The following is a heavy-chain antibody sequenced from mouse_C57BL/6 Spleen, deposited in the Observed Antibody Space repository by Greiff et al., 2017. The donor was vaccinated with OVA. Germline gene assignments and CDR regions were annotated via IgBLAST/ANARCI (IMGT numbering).Heavy chain of an antibody. J-gene: IGHJ3*01. V-gene: IGHV1-15*01. CDR2: IDPETGGT. CDR3: TRRGWDWFAY. CDR1: GYTFTDYE. Sequence: VQLQQSGAELVRPGASVTLSCKASGYTFTDYEMHWVKQTPVHGLEWIGAIDPETGGTAYNQKFKGKAILTADKSSSTAYMELRSLTSEDSAVYYCTRRGWDWFAYWGQGTLVTVSA. D-gene: IGHD3-3*01.